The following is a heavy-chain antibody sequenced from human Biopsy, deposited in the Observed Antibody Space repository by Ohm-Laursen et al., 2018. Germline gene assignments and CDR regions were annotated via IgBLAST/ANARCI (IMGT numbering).Heavy chain of an antibody. CDR1: GYSFSTYD. V-gene: IGHV1-8*01. J-gene: IGHJ4*02. CDR2: MIPSSGKT. Sequence: ASVKASCKASGYSFSTYDVNWVRQARGQGLEWMGWMIPSSGKTGYAQRFQGRVTLTMNTSISTAYMELSGLRSEDTAVYYCAKPADSYGSEFYFDYWGQGTLVTVSS. CDR3: AKPADSYGSEFYFDY. D-gene: IGHD1-14*01.